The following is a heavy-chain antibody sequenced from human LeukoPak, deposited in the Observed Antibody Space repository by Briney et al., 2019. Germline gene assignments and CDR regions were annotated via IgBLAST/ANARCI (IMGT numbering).Heavy chain of an antibody. J-gene: IGHJ4*02. Sequence: PGGSLRLSCAASAYTFSTFDIHSVRQASGRGLGWVSSIASTGATYYAGSVKGRFTISRENPKNSLYLQMKSLRDGDTAVYQCVRGGEIGFDYWGQGTLVTVSS. D-gene: IGHD3-16*01. CDR1: AYTFSTFD. CDR3: VRGGEIGFDY. CDR2: IASTGAT. V-gene: IGHV3-13*01.